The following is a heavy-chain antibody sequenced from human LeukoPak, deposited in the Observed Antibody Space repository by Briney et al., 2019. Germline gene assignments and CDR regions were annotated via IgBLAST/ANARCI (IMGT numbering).Heavy chain of an antibody. D-gene: IGHD2-2*01. CDR3: ARDGAPWCSSTSCRYYYYMDV. CDR1: GGSFSGYY. Sequence: PSETLSLTCAVYGGSFSGYYWSWIRQPPRKGLEWIGEINHSGSTNYNPSLKSRVTMSVDTSKNQFSLKLSSVTAADTAVYYCARDGAPWCSSTSCRYYYYMDVWGKGTTVTISS. J-gene: IGHJ6*03. CDR2: INHSGST. V-gene: IGHV4-34*01.